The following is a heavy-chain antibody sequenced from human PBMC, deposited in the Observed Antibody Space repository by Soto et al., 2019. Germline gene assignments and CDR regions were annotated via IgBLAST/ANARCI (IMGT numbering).Heavy chain of an antibody. D-gene: IGHD6-13*01. CDR3: ASSAGLDHLLNYYGLNV. V-gene: IGHV1-69*01. CDR2: IIPVLGTP. Sequence: QVLLVQSSAEVKKPGSSVKVSCKASGGTFTSTAFSWVRQAPGQGLEWMGGIIPVLGTPNYAQKFQARLTVIADASTTTVHMELSSLRSDDTAVYYCASSAGLDHLLNYYGLNVWGQGTTVTV. J-gene: IGHJ6*02. CDR1: GGTFTSTA.